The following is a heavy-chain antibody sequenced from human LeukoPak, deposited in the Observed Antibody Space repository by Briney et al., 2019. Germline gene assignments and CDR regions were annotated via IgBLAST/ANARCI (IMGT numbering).Heavy chain of an antibody. CDR3: AKAPVTTCSGAYCYPFDY. CDR2: ISVSGNT. J-gene: IGHJ4*02. D-gene: IGHD2-21*01. CDR1: GFTLSSYA. Sequence: GGSLRLSCAASGFTLSSYAMSWVRQAPGKGLEWVSAISVSGNTYHADSVKGRFTISRDSSKNTLYLQINRLRAEDAAVYYCAKAPVTTCSGAYCYPFDYWGQGTLVTVSS. V-gene: IGHV3-23*01.